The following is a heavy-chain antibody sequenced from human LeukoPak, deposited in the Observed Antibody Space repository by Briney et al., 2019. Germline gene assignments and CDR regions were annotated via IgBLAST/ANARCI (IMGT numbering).Heavy chain of an antibody. J-gene: IGHJ4*02. V-gene: IGHV3-9*01. CDR2: ITWNSGTI. Sequence: PGGSLRLSCAASGVNFDQYAMFWVRQAPGKGLEWVTGITWNSGTIAYADSVKGRFTISRDNAKSSLYLQMNSLRSEDTALYYCVRSVGSDWGHFDFRGQGTLVTVST. D-gene: IGHD7-27*01. CDR3: VRSVGSDWGHFDF. CDR1: GVNFDQYA.